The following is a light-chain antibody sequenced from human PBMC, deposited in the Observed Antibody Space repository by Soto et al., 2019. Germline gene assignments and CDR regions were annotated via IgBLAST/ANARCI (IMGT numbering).Light chain of an antibody. V-gene: IGKV3-20*01. CDR1: QSVTSSY. CDR3: QQYGSSPRT. Sequence: EIVLTKSPGTLSLSPGERATLSSRARQSVTSSYLAWYHQKPVQAPRLLIYDASSRATGIPDRFSGSGSGTDFTLTISRLEPEDFAVYYCQQYGSSPRTFGQGTNVEIK. J-gene: IGKJ1*01. CDR2: DAS.